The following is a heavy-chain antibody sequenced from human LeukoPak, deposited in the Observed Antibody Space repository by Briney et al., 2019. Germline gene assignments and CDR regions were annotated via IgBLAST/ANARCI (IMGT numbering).Heavy chain of an antibody. V-gene: IGHV4-59*08. Sequence: PETLSLTCTVSGGSISSYYWSWIRQPPGKGLEWLGYIYYGGRTNYNPPFKSRLTISEDTSKNKFYLKLSSVTAADTAVYYGARLGRDYDILTGYYHPPLWGQGTPVTVSS. CDR2: IYYGGRT. J-gene: IGHJ4*02. CDR3: ARLGRDYDILTGYYHPPL. D-gene: IGHD3-9*01. CDR1: GGSISSYY.